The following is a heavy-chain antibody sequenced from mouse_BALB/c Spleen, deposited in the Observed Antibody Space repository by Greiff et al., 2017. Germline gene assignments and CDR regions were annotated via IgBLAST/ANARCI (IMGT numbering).Heavy chain of an antibody. V-gene: IGHV3-6*02. CDR1: GYSITSGYY. D-gene: IGHD1-1*01. CDR3: ARLLRGNFEV. J-gene: IGHJ1*01. CDR2: ISYDGSN. Sequence: VQLKESGPGLVKPSQSLSLTCSVTGYSITSGYYWNWIRQFPGNKLEWMGYISYDGSNNYNPSLKNRISITRDTSKNQFFLKLNSVTTEDTATYYCARLLRGNFEVWGAGTTVTVSS.